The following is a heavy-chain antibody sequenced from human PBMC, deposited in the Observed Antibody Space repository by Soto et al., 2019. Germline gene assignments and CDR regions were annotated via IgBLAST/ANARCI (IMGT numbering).Heavy chain of an antibody. J-gene: IGHJ3*02. CDR3: AKDHGSGCDWLRVGDASDI. D-gene: IGHD5-12*01. Sequence: QVQLVESGGGVVQPGRSLRLSCAASGCTFSSYGMHWVRQAPGKGLEWVAGISYDGSNKYYADSVKGRFTISRDTSKNTLYLQMNSLRAEDTAMYYCAKDHGSGCDWLRVGDASDIWGQGTMVTVSS. V-gene: IGHV3-30*18. CDR1: GCTFSSYG. CDR2: ISYDGSNK.